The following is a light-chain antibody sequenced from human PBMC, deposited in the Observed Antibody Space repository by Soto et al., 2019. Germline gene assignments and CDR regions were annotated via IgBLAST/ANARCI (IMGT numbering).Light chain of an antibody. CDR3: HQYGSSPPYT. Sequence: ETVLTQSPGTLSLSPGERATLSCRASQSVSSSYLSWFQQKPGQAPRLLIYGASSRATGIPDRFSGSGSGTDFTVTISRLEPEDFAVYYCHQYGSSPPYTFGQGTKLEIK. V-gene: IGKV3-20*01. J-gene: IGKJ2*01. CDR1: QSVSSSY. CDR2: GAS.